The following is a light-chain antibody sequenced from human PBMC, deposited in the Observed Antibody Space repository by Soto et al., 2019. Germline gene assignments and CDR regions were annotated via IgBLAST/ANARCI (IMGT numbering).Light chain of an antibody. J-gene: IGLJ3*02. CDR1: SSDVGSYNY. V-gene: IGLV2-14*03. Sequence: ALTQPASVSGSPGQSITISCTGTSSDVGSYNYVSWYQQHPGEAPKVMIYDVSSRPSGVSTRFSGSKSGNTASLTISGLQAEDEAQYYCSSRTSATTVVFGGGTKLTVL. CDR2: DVS. CDR3: SSRTSATTVV.